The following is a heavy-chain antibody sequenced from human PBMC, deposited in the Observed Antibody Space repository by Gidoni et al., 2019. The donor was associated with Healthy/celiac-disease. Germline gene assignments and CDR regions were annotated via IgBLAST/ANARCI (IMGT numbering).Heavy chain of an antibody. Sequence: QVQLVQSGAEVKKPGASVKVSCKASGYTFTGYYMHWVRQAPGQGLEWRGWINPNSGGTNYAQKFQGRVTMTRDTSISTAYMELSRLRSDDTAVYYCARIGRPVVVPAANVNWFDPWGQGTLVTVSS. CDR1: GYTFTGYY. V-gene: IGHV1-2*02. CDR2: INPNSGGT. CDR3: ARIGRPVVVPAANVNWFDP. J-gene: IGHJ5*02. D-gene: IGHD2-2*01.